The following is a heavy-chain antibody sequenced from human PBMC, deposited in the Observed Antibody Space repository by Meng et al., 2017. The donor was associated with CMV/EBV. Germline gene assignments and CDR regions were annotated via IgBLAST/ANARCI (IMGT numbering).Heavy chain of an antibody. CDR1: GGSISSGDYY. CDR2: IYYRGRT. J-gene: IGHJ4*02. V-gene: IGHV4-30-4*08. CDR3: AREGDNPFDY. Sequence: VQLQESGAGLVKPSETLSLTCSVSGGSISSGDYYWSWIRPPTGKGLEWIGYIYYRGRTYYNPSLKSRVALSVDTSKNLYSQKMSFVTAADTAVYYCAREGDNPFDYWGQGTLVTVSS. D-gene: IGHD2-21*02.